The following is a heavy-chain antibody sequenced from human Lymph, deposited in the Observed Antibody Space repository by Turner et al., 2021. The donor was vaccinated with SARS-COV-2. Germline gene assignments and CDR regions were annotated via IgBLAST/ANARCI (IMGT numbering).Heavy chain of an antibody. CDR1: GGSMNSNY. CDR2: IYYRGST. Sequence: QVQLKESGPRLVKPLETLSLTCTVSGGSMNSNYWSWIRQPPGKRLEWIGYIYYRGSTNYNPALKSRVTISVDTSKIQFSLKLTSVTAADTAIYYCARETVNNWVDPWGQGILVTVSS. D-gene: IGHD2-21*02. V-gene: IGHV4-59*01. J-gene: IGHJ5*02. CDR3: ARETVNNWVDP.